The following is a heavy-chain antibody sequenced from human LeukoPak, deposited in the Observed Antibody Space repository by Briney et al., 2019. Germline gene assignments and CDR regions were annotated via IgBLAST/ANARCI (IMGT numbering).Heavy chain of an antibody. Sequence: SGPTLVKPTQTLTLTCTFSGFSLRTSGVGVGWIRQPSGKALEWLALIYWDDDKRYSPSLKSRLTITKDTSKNQVVLTMTNMDPVDTATYYCAHSQYYYDNSGYFFDYWGQGTLVTVSS. D-gene: IGHD3-22*01. V-gene: IGHV2-5*02. J-gene: IGHJ4*02. CDR3: AHSQYYYDNSGYFFDY. CDR1: GFSLRTSGVG. CDR2: IYWDDDK.